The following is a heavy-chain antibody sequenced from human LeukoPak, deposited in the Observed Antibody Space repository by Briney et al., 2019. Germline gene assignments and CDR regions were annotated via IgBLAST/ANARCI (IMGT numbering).Heavy chain of an antibody. CDR1: GXSFRGYC. CDR2: MYPDDSRT. Sequence: GESLKISFKGSGXSFRGYCIAWVRQMPGKGLEWMGIMYPDDSRTIYSPSFQGQVTMSADKSISTAYLQWSSLEASDTAIYYCARFSGSLLQHNWFDPWGQGTLVTVSS. CDR3: ARFSGSLLQHNWFDP. V-gene: IGHV5-51*01. J-gene: IGHJ5*02. D-gene: IGHD3-10*01.